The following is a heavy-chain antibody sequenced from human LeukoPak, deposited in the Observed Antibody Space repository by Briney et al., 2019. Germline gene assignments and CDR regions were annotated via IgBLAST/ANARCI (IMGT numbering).Heavy chain of an antibody. V-gene: IGHV1-58*02. J-gene: IGHJ6*02. CDR2: IVVGSGNT. CDR1: GFTFTSSA. Sequence: GTSVKVSCKASGFTFTSSAMQWVRQARGQRLEWIGWIVVGSGNTNYAQKFQERVTITRDMSTSTAYMELSSLRSEDTAVYYCATVPLSDYQLPHYGMDVWGQGTTVTVSS. D-gene: IGHD2-2*01. CDR3: ATVPLSDYQLPHYGMDV.